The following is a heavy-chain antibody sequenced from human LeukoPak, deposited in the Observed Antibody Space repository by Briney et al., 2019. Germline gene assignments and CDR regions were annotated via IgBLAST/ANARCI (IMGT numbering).Heavy chain of an antibody. D-gene: IGHD3-3*01. CDR1: VYAFIIFA. CDR2: ITTYTNT. J-gene: IGHJ4*02. V-gene: IGHV1-18*01. Sequence: ASVTVSFTPSVYAFIIFAIAWVGQAPGQGGEGMGYITTYTNTNATQKFHARVTMTTDTSTSTAYMELTSLRSDDTAVYYCARCYDFWTGYFDYWGQGTRVTVSS. CDR3: ARCYDFWTGYFDY.